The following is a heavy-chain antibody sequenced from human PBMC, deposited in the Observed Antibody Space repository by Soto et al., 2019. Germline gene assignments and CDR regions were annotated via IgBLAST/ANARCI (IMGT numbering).Heavy chain of an antibody. CDR3: ARDLTAYYDFWSGYPALYYYYYGMDV. J-gene: IGHJ6*02. D-gene: IGHD3-3*01. Sequence: PSRTLSLTCAISGDSVSSNSAAWNWIRQSPSRGLEWLGRTYYRSKWYNDYAVSVKSRITINPDTSKNQFSLQLNSVTPEDTAVYYCARDLTAYYDFWSGYPALYYYYYGMDVWGQGTTVTVSS. CDR1: GDSVSSNSAA. CDR2: TYYRSKWYN. V-gene: IGHV6-1*01.